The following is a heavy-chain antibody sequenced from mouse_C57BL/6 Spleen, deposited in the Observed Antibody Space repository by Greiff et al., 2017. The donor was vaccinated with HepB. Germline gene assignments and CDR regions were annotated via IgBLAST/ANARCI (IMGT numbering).Heavy chain of an antibody. CDR1: GYTFTDYY. Sequence: QVQLQQSGAELVRPGASVKLSCKASGYTFTDYYINWVKQRPGQGLEWIARIYPGSGNTYYNEKFKGKATLTAEKSSSTAYMQLSSLTSEDSAVYFCARGGWPLGFFFDYWGQGTTLTVSS. CDR3: ARGGWPLGFFFDY. CDR2: IYPGSGNT. V-gene: IGHV1-76*01. D-gene: IGHD4-1*01. J-gene: IGHJ2*01.